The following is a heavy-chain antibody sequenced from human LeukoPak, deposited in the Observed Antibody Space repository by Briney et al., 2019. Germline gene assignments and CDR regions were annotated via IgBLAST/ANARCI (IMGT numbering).Heavy chain of an antibody. Sequence: ASVKVSCKASGYTFTGYYMHWVRQAPGQGLEWMGWINPNSGGTNYAQKFQGRVTMTRDTSISTAYMELSRLRSDDTAVYYCARGTEYSSGWPTLWGQGTLVTVSS. CDR2: INPNSGGT. CDR3: ARGTEYSSGWPTL. CDR1: GYTFTGYY. V-gene: IGHV1-2*02. D-gene: IGHD6-19*01. J-gene: IGHJ4*02.